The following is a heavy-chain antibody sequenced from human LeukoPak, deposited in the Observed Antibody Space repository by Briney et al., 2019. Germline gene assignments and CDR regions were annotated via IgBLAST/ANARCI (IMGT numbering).Heavy chain of an antibody. Sequence: ASVKVSCKASVYTFNTYGISWVRQAPGQGLEWMGWISAYNGNTNYVQKLQGRVTMTTDTSTSTAFMELRSLRSDDTAVYYCARARDINLFDYWGQGTLVTVSS. J-gene: IGHJ4*02. CDR1: VYTFNTYG. CDR2: ISAYNGNT. D-gene: IGHD2-15*01. CDR3: ARARDINLFDY. V-gene: IGHV1-18*01.